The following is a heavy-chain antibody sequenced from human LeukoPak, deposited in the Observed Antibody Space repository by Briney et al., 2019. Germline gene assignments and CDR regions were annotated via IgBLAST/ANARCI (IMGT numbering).Heavy chain of an antibody. CDR3: ARGAIVLMVYASSWFDP. Sequence: SESLSLTCTVSGGSISGSSYYWGWIRQPPGKGLEWIGSIYYSGSTYYNPSLKSRVTISVDTSKNQFSLKLSSVTAADTAVYYCARGAIVLMVYASSWFDPWGQGTLVTVSS. CDR2: IYYSGST. V-gene: IGHV4-39*07. CDR1: GGSISGSSYY. D-gene: IGHD2-8*01. J-gene: IGHJ5*02.